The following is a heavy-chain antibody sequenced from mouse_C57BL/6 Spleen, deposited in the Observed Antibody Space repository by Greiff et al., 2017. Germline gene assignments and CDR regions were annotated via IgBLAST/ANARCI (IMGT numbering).Heavy chain of an antibody. D-gene: IGHD2-3*01. Sequence: QVQLQQSGPELVKPGASVKISCKVSGYSFTSYYIYWVKQRLGQGLEWIGWIYPGSGNTKYNEKFKGKDTLTADTSSSTAYMQFSSLTSEDSAVYYCASIYDGYRAWFAYWGQGTLVTVSA. CDR2: IYPGSGNT. V-gene: IGHV1-66*01. CDR1: GYSFTSYY. CDR3: ASIYDGYRAWFAY. J-gene: IGHJ3*01.